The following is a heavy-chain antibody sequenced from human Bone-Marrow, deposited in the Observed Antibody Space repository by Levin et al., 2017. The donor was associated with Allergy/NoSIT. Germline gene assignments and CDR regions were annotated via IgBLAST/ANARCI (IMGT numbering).Heavy chain of an antibody. CDR2: IIPIFGTA. CDR3: ARIGSSSYWFDP. Sequence: ASVKVSCKASGGTFSSYAISWVRQAPGQGLEWMGGIIPIFGTANYAQKFQGRVTITADESTSTAYMELSSLRSEDTAVYYCARIGSSSYWFDPWGQGTLVTVSS. V-gene: IGHV1-69*13. CDR1: GGTFSSYA. J-gene: IGHJ5*02. D-gene: IGHD6-6*01.